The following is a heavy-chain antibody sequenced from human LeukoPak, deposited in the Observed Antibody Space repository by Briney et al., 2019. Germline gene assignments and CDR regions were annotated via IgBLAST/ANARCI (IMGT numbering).Heavy chain of an antibody. CDR1: GFTFSDYA. CDR3: AKESGQLDI. V-gene: IGHV3-23*01. J-gene: IGHJ6*04. CDR2: ISGDGSTT. D-gene: IGHD2-15*01. Sequence: GGSLRLSCAASGFTFSDYAMSWVRQAPGKGLEWVSVISGDGSTTYYGDSVKGRFTISRDESKNMLYLQMNSLRAEDTAVYYCAKESGQLDIWGKGTTVIVSS.